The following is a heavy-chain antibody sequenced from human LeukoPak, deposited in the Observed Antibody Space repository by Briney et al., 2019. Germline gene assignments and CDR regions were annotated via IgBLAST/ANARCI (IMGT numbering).Heavy chain of an antibody. J-gene: IGHJ4*02. V-gene: IGHV3-48*01. CDR1: GFPLSSYS. CDR2: ISSSGSAI. Sequence: GRSLRLSCAASGFPLSSYSINWVRQAPGKGLEWVSYISSSGSAIYYVDSVKVRFTVSRDNAKNSLFLQMNSPRAEDTAVYYCVRVKGSYFDYWGQGALVTVSS. D-gene: IGHD2-15*01. CDR3: VRVKGSYFDY.